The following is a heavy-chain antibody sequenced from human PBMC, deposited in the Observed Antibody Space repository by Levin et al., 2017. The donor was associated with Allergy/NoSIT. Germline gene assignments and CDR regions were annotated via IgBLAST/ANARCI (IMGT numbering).Heavy chain of an antibody. J-gene: IGHJ4*02. CDR1: GYTFTSYG. D-gene: IGHD2-15*01. V-gene: IGHV1-18*01. CDR2: ISAYNGNT. Sequence: GESLKISCKASGYTFTSYGISWVRQAPGQGLEWMGWISAYNGNTNYAQKLQGRVTMTTDTSTSTAYMELRSLRSDDTAVYYCARDGIVWDHKDIVVVVAATRWGQGTLVTVSS. CDR3: ARDGIVWDHKDIVVVVAATR.